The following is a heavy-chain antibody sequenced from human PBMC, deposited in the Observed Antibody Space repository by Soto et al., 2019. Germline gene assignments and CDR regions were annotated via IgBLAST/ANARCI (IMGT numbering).Heavy chain of an antibody. CDR2: IYHSGST. Sequence: QVQLQESGPGLVKPSGTLSLTCAVCGGSISSSNWWSWVRQPPGKGLEWIGEIYHSGSTNYNPSLKSRVTISVDKSKNQFSLKLSSVTAADTAVYYCASRYCISTSCYVGYYGMDVWGQGTTVTVSS. J-gene: IGHJ6*02. D-gene: IGHD2-2*01. V-gene: IGHV4-4*02. CDR1: GGSISSSNW. CDR3: ASRYCISTSCYVGYYGMDV.